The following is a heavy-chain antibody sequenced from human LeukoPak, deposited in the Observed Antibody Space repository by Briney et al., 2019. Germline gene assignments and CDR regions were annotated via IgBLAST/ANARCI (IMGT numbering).Heavy chain of an antibody. CDR2: ISYDGSNK. CDR3: AKDAPELGYDAFDI. V-gene: IGHV3-30*18. D-gene: IGHD1-14*01. Sequence: GSLRLSCAASGFTFTVYGIHWVRQAPGKGLEWVAVISYDGSNKYYADSVKGRFTISRDNSKNTLYLQMNSLRAEDTAVYYCAKDAPELGYDAFDIWGQGTMVTVSS. CDR1: GFTFTVYG. J-gene: IGHJ3*02.